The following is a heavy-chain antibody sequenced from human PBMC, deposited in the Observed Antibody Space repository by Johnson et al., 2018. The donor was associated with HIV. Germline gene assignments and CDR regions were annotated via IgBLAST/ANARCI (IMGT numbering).Heavy chain of an antibody. D-gene: IGHD3-10*01. Sequence: VQLVESGGGLIQPGGSLRLSCAASGFTVSSNYMSWVRQAPGKGLEWVSVIYSGGSTYYADSVKGRCTISRNNSTNTPYLQMNSLRAEDTAVYYCARDWGVSQAFDIWGQGTMVTVSS. CDR2: IYSGGST. V-gene: IGHV3-53*01. J-gene: IGHJ3*02. CDR1: GFTVSSNY. CDR3: ARDWGVSQAFDI.